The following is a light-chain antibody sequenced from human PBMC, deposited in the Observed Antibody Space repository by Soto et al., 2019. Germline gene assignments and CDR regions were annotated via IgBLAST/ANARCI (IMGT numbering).Light chain of an antibody. CDR3: QQYNSYSQT. CDR2: DAS. V-gene: IGKV1-5*01. Sequence: DIQMTQSPSTLSASVGDRVSITCRASQSISSWLAWYQQKPGKAPKLLIYDASSLESGVPSRFSGSGSGTEFTLTISSLQPADFATYYCQQYNSYSQTFGQATKGEIK. J-gene: IGKJ1*01. CDR1: QSISSW.